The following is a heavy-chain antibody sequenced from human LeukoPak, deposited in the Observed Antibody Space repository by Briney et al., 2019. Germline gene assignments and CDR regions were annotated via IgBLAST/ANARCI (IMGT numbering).Heavy chain of an antibody. CDR1: GFTFSSYS. D-gene: IGHD1-1*01. Sequence: NPGGSLRLSCAASGFTFSSYSMNWVRQAPGKGLEWVSSISSSSRYIYYADSVKGRFTISRDNAKNSLYLQMNSLRAEDTAVYYCARDRAVQLERDYYYGMDVWGQGTTVTVSS. V-gene: IGHV3-21*01. CDR3: ARDRAVQLERDYYYGMDV. CDR2: ISSSSRYI. J-gene: IGHJ6*02.